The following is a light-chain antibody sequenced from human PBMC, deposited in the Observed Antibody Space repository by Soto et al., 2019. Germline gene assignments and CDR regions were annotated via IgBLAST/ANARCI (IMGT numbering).Light chain of an antibody. CDR1: SSDVGGYDY. J-gene: IGLJ1*01. Sequence: QSVLTQPPSVSGSPGQSVTISCTGTSSDVGGYDYVSWYQQRPGKAPKLLIYDVTKRPSGVPDRFSGSKSGNTASLTISGLQAEDEADFYCCSYGGSFPYVFGTGTKVPS. CDR3: CSYGGSFPYV. V-gene: IGLV2-11*01. CDR2: DVT.